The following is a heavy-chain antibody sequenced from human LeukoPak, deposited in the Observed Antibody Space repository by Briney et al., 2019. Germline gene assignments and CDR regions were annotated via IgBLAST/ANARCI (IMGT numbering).Heavy chain of an antibody. CDR2: IYYSGST. CDR1: GGSISSYY. D-gene: IGHD5-24*01. J-gene: IGHJ3*02. CDR3: ARHANGYDAFDI. V-gene: IGHV4-59*01. Sequence: PSETLSLTCTVSGGSISSYYWSWIRQPPGKGLEWIGYIYYSGSTNYNPSLKSRVTISLGTSRNQFSLKLSSVTAADTAVYYCARHANGYDAFDIWGQGTMVSVSS.